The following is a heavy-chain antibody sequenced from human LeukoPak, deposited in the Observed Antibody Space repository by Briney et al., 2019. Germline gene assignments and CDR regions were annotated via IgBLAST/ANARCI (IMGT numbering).Heavy chain of an antibody. CDR3: GGSPRYYYYMDV. Sequence: PSETLSLTRTVAGGSISSYYWSWIRHPSRKGLEGIGDIYDSGSTNYNPSLKSRVTIPVDTSKNHFSLKLRFVTAAGPAVYQSGGSPRYYYYMDVWGKGTMVTVSS. CDR2: IYDSGST. CDR1: GGSISSYY. J-gene: IGHJ6*03. V-gene: IGHV4-59*12. D-gene: IGHD2-15*01.